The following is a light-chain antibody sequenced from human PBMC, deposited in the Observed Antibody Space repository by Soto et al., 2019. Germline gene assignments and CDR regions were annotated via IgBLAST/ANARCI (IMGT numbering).Light chain of an antibody. CDR3: SSYTGSTNYV. Sequence: QSVLTQPASVSRSPGQSITISCTGTSSDVGIYNYVSWYQQHPGKAPKLMIYQVTNRPSGVSNRFSGSKSGNTASLAISGLQAEDEADYYCSSYTGSTNYVFGTGTKVTVL. CDR1: SSDVGIYNY. J-gene: IGLJ1*01. V-gene: IGLV2-14*01. CDR2: QVT.